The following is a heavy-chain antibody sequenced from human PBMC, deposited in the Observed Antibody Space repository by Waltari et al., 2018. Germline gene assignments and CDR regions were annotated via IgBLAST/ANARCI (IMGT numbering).Heavy chain of an antibody. D-gene: IGHD1-26*01. Sequence: QVQVVQSGAEVEKHGASVKVSCTTSSSALSWVRQAPGQGLEWMGWISVHSGATNYAQNFRDRVIMTADTSTRTAYLEVRNLRSDDTAVYYCARDSNHWDPRYMDVWGKGTTVTVSS. CDR2: ISVHSGAT. V-gene: IGHV1-18*01. J-gene: IGHJ6*03. CDR3: ARDSNHWDPRYMDV. CDR1: SSA.